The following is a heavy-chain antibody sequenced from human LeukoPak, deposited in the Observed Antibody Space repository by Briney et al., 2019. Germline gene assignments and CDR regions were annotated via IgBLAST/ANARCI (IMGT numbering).Heavy chain of an antibody. CDR1: GYTFTSYG. Sequence: ASVKVSCKASGYTFTSYGISWVRQAPGQGLEWMGWISAYNGNTNYAQKLQGRVTMTTDISTSTAYMELRSLRSDDTAVYYCARGLYSHDYGGKEADYWGQGTLVTVSS. J-gene: IGHJ4*02. D-gene: IGHD4-23*01. V-gene: IGHV1-18*01. CDR3: ARGLYSHDYGGKEADY. CDR2: ISAYNGNT.